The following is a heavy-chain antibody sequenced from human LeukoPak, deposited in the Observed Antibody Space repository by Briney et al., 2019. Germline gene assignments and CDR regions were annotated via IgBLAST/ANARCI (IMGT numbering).Heavy chain of an antibody. J-gene: IGHJ4*02. D-gene: IGHD3-22*01. CDR2: ISAYNGNT. V-gene: IGHV1-18*01. CDR1: GYTFTSYG. Sequence: ASVKVSCKASGYTFTSYGISWVRHAPGQGLEWMGWISAYNGNTNYAQKLQGRVTMTTDTSTSTAYMELRSLRSDDTAMYYCARRLTYDSRAYYCLDYWGQGTLVTVSS. CDR3: ARRLTYDSRAYYCLDY.